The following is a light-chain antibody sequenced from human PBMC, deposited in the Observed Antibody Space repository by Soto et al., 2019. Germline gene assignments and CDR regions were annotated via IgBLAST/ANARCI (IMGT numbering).Light chain of an antibody. CDR1: QSISSN. CDR3: QQYNNWPT. J-gene: IGKJ1*01. CDR2: RTS. Sequence: EIVMTQSPATLSVSPGERATLSCRASQSISSNLAWYQQKPGQAPRLLMFRTSSRATGFPARFSGSGSGTEFNLTISSLQSEDFGVYYCQQYNNWPTFGQGTKVDNK. V-gene: IGKV3-15*01.